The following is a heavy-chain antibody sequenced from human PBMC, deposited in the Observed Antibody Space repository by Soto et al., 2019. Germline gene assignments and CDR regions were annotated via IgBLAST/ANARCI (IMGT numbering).Heavy chain of an antibody. CDR3: ARDNILGILYGGMDV. V-gene: IGHV4-30-4*01. CDR1: GGSISSGDYY. Sequence: PSETLSLTCTVSGGSISSGDYYWSWIRQPPGKGLECIGYIYYSGSTYYNPSLKSRVTISVDTSKNQFSLKLSSVTAADTAVYYCARDNILGILYGGMDVWGQGTTGTVS. CDR2: IYYSGST. J-gene: IGHJ6*02. D-gene: IGHD3-3*01.